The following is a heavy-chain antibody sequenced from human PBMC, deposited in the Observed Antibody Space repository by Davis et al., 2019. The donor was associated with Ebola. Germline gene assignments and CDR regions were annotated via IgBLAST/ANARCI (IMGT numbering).Heavy chain of an antibody. Sequence: GESLKISCAASGFTFDDYGMSWVRQAPGKGLEWVSGINWNGGSTGYADSVKGRFTISRDNAKNSLYLQMNSLRAEDTALYYCARDLGIAAAGNHAFDIWGQGTMVTVSS. J-gene: IGHJ3*02. CDR1: GFTFDDYG. D-gene: IGHD6-13*01. CDR2: INWNGGST. V-gene: IGHV3-20*04. CDR3: ARDLGIAAAGNHAFDI.